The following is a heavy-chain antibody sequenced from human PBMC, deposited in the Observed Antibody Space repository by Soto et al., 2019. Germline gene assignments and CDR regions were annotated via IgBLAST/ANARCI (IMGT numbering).Heavy chain of an antibody. CDR3: AKLLGYCSSTSCYALAFDI. J-gene: IGHJ3*02. V-gene: IGHV3-23*01. D-gene: IGHD2-2*01. CDR1: GFTFSSYA. Sequence: EVQLLESGGGLVQPGGSLRLSCAASGFTFSSYAMSWVRQAPGKGLEWVSAISGSGGSTYYADSVKGRFTISRDNSKNTLYLQMNSLRAEDTAVYYCAKLLGYCSSTSCYALAFDIWDQGTMVTVSS. CDR2: ISGSGGST.